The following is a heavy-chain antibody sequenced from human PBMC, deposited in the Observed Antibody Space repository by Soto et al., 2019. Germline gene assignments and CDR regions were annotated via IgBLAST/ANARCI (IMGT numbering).Heavy chain of an antibody. V-gene: IGHV3-9*01. CDR1: GFVFDDYA. D-gene: IGHD3-16*02. CDR2: ISWNSAKI. CDR3: AKWDLGALLLGGVDV. Sequence: EVRLVESGGGIVEPGGSLRLSCVTSGFVFDDYAIHWVRQSPRRGLEWVTGISWNSAKIGYADSVKGRFTISRDSAKKSVQLEMTNLRPEDTALYYCAKWDLGALLLGGVDVWGQGTTVTVS. J-gene: IGHJ6*02.